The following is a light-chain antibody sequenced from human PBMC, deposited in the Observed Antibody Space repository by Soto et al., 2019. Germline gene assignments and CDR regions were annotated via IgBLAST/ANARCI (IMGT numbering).Light chain of an antibody. V-gene: IGKV1-9*01. CDR1: QGISSY. CDR3: QQLNTFPVT. Sequence: DIQLTQSPSFLSASVGDRGTITCRASQGISSYLAWYQQTPGKAPKLLIYASSTLQSGVPSRFSGSGSGTEFTLTISSLQPEDFATYYCQQLNTFPVTFCQGTRLDI. J-gene: IGKJ5*01. CDR2: ASS.